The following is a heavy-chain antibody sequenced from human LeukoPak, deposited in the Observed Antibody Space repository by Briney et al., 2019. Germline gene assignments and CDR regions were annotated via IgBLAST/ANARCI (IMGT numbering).Heavy chain of an antibody. V-gene: IGHV1-69*06. J-gene: IGHJ6*03. CDR2: IIPIFGTA. CDR3: AGRLVDTAMVTYYYYYMDV. D-gene: IGHD5-18*01. CDR1: GGTFSSYA. Sequence: ASVKVSFYASGGTFSSYAISCVRQAPGQALEWMGGIIPIFGTANYVQKFQGRVTITADKSTSTAYMELSSLRSEDTAVYYCAGRLVDTAMVTYYYYYMDVWGKGTTVTVSS.